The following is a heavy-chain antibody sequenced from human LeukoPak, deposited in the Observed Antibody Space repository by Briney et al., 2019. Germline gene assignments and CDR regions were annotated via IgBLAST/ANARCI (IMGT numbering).Heavy chain of an antibody. CDR1: GGSISSSSYY. CDR2: INHSGST. D-gene: IGHD6-19*01. J-gene: IGHJ5*02. CDR3: ARFPVGLPSEAVAGTGSWFDP. Sequence: SETLSLTCTVSGGSISSSSYYWGWIRQPPGKGLEWIGTINHSGSTYYNPSLKSRVTMSLDTSNNHFFLKVNSVTAADTAVYYCARFPVGLPSEAVAGTGSWFDPWGQGTLVTVSS. V-gene: IGHV4-39*02.